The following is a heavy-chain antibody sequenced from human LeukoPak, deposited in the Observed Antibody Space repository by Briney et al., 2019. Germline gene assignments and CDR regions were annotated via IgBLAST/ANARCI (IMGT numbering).Heavy chain of an antibody. Sequence: GGSLRLSRAASGFTFSNYAMSWVRQAPGKGLEWVAAINNDGRSTYYADSVKGRFTISRDNSKNTLYLQMNSLRADDSAVYFCAKGREWLFSYFDFWGQGTLVTVSS. CDR1: GFTFSNYA. CDR3: AKGREWLFSYFDF. J-gene: IGHJ4*02. CDR2: INNDGRST. D-gene: IGHD3-10*01. V-gene: IGHV3-23*01.